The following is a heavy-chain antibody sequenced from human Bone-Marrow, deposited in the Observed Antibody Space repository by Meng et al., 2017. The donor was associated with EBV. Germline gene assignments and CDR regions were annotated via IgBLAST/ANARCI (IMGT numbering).Heavy chain of an antibody. CDR1: GGAFRYSA. V-gene: IGHV1-69*01. CDR3: ARESGRGYTPDF. CDR2: LIPDFGTP. J-gene: IGHJ4*02. D-gene: IGHD3-10*01. Sequence: QGQVVQAGVGGEKPGSSVKVPCKASGGAFRYSAISWVRQAPGQGLEWMGGLIPDFGTPDYAPNYQDRVTITADESTSTAYMELNSLTTEDTAIYYCARESGRGYTPDFWGQGTLVTVSS.